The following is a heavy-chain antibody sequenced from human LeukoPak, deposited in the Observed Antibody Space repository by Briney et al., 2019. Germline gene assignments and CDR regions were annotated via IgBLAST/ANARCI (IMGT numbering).Heavy chain of an antibody. CDR2: IYTSGST. CDR1: GGSISSGSYY. Sequence: SETLSLTCTVSGGSISSGSYYWSWIRQPAGKGLEWIGRIYTSGSTNYNPSLKSRVTISVDTSKNQFSLKLSSVAAADTAVYYCAKAATWPYWYFDLWGRGTLITVSS. J-gene: IGHJ2*01. V-gene: IGHV4-61*02. CDR3: AKAATWPYWYFDL.